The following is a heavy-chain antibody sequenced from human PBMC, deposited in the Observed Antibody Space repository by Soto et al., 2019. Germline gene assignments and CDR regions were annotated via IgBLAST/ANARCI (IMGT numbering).Heavy chain of an antibody. CDR1: GFTFDDYT. CDR3: AKDISCSSTSCHTNYYGMDV. CDR2: ISWDGGST. D-gene: IGHD2-2*01. V-gene: IGHV3-43*01. J-gene: IGHJ6*02. Sequence: GGSLRLSCAASGFTFDDYTMHWVRQAPGKGLEWVSLISWDGGSTYYADSVKGRFTISRDNSKNSLYLQMNSLRTEDTALYYCAKDISCSSTSCHTNYYGMDVWGQGTTVTVSS.